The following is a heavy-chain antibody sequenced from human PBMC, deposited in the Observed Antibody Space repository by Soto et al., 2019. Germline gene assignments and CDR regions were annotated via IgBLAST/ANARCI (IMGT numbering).Heavy chain of an antibody. J-gene: IGHJ4*02. CDR1: GFTFSDYY. D-gene: IGHD6-19*01. CDR2: ISSRGDTI. V-gene: IGHV3-11*01. CDR3: ARGGVAYTSGWEIDY. Sequence: QVQLVESGGGLVKPGGSLRLSCAASGFTFSDYYMNWIRQAPGKGPEWVSYISSRGDTIYYADSVKGRFTMSRNNAKNSLYVQMDTMRAEDTAGYYCARGGVAYTSGWEIDYWGQGTLVTVSS.